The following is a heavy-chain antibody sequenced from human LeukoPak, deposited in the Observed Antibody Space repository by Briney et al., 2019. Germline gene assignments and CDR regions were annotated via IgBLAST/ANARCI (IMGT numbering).Heavy chain of an antibody. CDR3: ARDLGYCSGGSCYPRGFDY. V-gene: IGHV3-33*01. D-gene: IGHD2-15*01. J-gene: IGHJ4*02. CDR2: IWYDGSNK. Sequence: GGSLRLSCAASGFTFSSYGMHWVRQAPGRGLEWVAVIWYDGSNKYYADSVKGRFTISKDNSKNTLYLQMNSLRAEDTAVYYCARDLGYCSGGSCYPRGFDYWGQGTLVTVSS. CDR1: GFTFSSYG.